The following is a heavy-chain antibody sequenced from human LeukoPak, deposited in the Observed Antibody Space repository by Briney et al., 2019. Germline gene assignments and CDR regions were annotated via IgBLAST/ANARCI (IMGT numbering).Heavy chain of an antibody. CDR1: GGSISSYY. CDR3: AREGELLRETAKYYFDY. J-gene: IGHJ4*02. D-gene: IGHD1-26*01. V-gene: IGHV4-4*07. Sequence: IPSETLSLTCTVSGGSISSYYWSWIRQPAGKGLEWIGRIYTSGSTNYNPSLKSRVTMSVDTSKNQFSLKLSSVTAADTAVYYCAREGELLRETAKYYFDYWGQGTLVTVSS. CDR2: IYTSGST.